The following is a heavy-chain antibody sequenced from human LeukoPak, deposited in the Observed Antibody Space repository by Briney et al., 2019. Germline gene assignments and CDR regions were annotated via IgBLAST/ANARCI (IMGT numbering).Heavy chain of an antibody. J-gene: IGHJ4*02. V-gene: IGHV3-48*01. D-gene: IGHD3-22*01. CDR1: GFTFSRYS. Sequence: HPGGSLRLSCAASGFTFSRYSLNWVRQAPGKGLEWISYISSSGNTIYYADSVKGRFTISRDNAEDSLYLQMNSLRAEDTAVYYCAREHSSGYVYFDYWGQGTLVTVSS. CDR2: ISSSGNTI. CDR3: AREHSSGYVYFDY.